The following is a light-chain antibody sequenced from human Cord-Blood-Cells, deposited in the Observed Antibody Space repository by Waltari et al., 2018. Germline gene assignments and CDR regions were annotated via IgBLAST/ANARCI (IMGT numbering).Light chain of an antibody. CDR1: QSVLYSSNNKNY. CDR2: WAS. J-gene: IGKJ2*01. Sequence: DIVMTQSPDSLAVSLGERPPINCKYSQSVLYSSNNKNYLAWYQQKPGQPPKLLIYWASTRESGVPDRFSGSGSGTDFTLTISSLQAEDVAVYYCQQYYSTPYTFGQGTKLEIK. V-gene: IGKV4-1*01. CDR3: QQYYSTPYT.